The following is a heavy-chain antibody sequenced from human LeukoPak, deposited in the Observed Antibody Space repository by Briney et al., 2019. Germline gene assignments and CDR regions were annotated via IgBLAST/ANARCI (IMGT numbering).Heavy chain of an antibody. CDR1: VYTFTSYD. CDR2: MNPNSGNT. Sequence: ASVKVSCKASVYTFTSYDINWVRQATGQGLEWMGWMNPNSGNTGYAQKFQGRVTMTRNTSISTAYMELSSLRSEDTAVYYCAREAGPGILWFRELSRRRDAFDIWGQGTMVTVSS. D-gene: IGHD3-10*01. V-gene: IGHV1-8*01. J-gene: IGHJ3*02. CDR3: AREAGPGILWFRELSRRRDAFDI.